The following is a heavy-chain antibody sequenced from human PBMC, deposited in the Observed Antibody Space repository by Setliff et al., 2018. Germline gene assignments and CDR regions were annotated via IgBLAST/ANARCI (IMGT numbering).Heavy chain of an antibody. CDR2: IYYSGST. CDR1: GGSISSHY. J-gene: IGHJ4*02. CDR3: ASTSYDSSGYYFDY. D-gene: IGHD3-22*01. V-gene: IGHV4-59*11. Sequence: KPSETLSLTCTVSGGSISSHYWSWIRQPPGKGLEWIGSIYYSGSTNYNPSLKSRVTISVDTSKNQFSLKLSSVTAADTAVYYCASTSYDSSGYYFDYWGQGT.